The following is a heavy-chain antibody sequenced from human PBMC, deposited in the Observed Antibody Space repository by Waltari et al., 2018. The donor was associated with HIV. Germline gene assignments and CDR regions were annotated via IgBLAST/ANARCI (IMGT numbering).Heavy chain of an antibody. V-gene: IGHV1-18*01. CDR3: ARDLYSGSQGAFEY. Sequence: QVHLVQSGAEVKKPGASVKVSCKASGYTFTSYGIIWVRQAPGQGLEWMGWIRVYHGNTNYAQKDQGRVTMTTDTSTNTAYMELRSLRSDDTAVYYCARDLYSGSQGAFEYWGQGTLVTVSS. D-gene: IGHD1-26*01. CDR1: GYTFTSYG. CDR2: IRVYHGNT. J-gene: IGHJ4*02.